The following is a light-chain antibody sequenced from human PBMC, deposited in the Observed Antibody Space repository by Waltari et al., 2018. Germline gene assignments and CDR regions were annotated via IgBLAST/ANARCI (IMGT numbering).Light chain of an antibody. CDR3: QQSYSTHGT. Sequence: DIQMTQSPSSLSASVGDRVTITFRASQSIRSYLNWYQQKPVKAPNRLICAASRLQSGVPSMFICSGSWTDFTLTISSLQPEDFATYYCQQSYSTHGTFGQGTKVEIK. CDR2: AAS. J-gene: IGKJ1*01. V-gene: IGKV1-39*01. CDR1: QSIRSY.